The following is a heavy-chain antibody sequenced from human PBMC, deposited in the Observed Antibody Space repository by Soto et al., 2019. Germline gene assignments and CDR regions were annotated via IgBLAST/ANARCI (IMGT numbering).Heavy chain of an antibody. D-gene: IGHD1-26*01. CDR2: ISGSGGST. V-gene: IGHV3-23*01. CDR3: AKVVGYYGINYYYGMDV. J-gene: IGHJ6*02. Sequence: GGSLRLSCAASGFTFSSYAMSWVRQAPGKGLEWVSAISGSGGSTYYADSVKGRFTISRDNSKNTLYLQMNSLRAEDTAVYYCAKVVGYYGINYYYGMDVWGQGTTVTSP. CDR1: GFTFSSYA.